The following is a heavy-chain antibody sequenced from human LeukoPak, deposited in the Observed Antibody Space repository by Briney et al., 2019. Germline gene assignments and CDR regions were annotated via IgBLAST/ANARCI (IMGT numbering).Heavy chain of an antibody. CDR3: AKGLGYSYGYPFDY. CDR1: GFTFSDYA. J-gene: IGHJ4*02. D-gene: IGHD5-18*01. CDR2: ISGSGGST. V-gene: IGHV3-23*01. Sequence: PGGSLRLSCAASGFTFSDYAMNWVRQAPGKGLEWVSTISGSGGSTYYADSVKGRFTISRDNSKNTLYLEMNSLRAEDTAVYYCAKGLGYSYGYPFDYWGQGTLVTVSS.